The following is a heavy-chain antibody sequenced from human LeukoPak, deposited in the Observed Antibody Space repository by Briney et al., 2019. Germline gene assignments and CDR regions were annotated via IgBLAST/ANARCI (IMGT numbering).Heavy chain of an antibody. D-gene: IGHD2-2*01. V-gene: IGHV4-4*07. CDR1: GGSISSYY. CDR3: ARGYCSSTSCYPSDY. Sequence: SETLSLTCTVSGGSISSYYWSWIRQPAGKGLEWIGRIYTSGSTNYNPSLKSRVTISVDTSKNQFSLKLSSVTAADTAVYYCARGYCSSTSCYPSDYWGQGTLVTVSS. J-gene: IGHJ4*02. CDR2: IYTSGST.